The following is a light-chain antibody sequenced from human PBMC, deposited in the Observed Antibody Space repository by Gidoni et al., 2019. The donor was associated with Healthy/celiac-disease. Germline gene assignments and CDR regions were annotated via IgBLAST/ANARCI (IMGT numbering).Light chain of an antibody. CDR3: SSYTSSSTWV. J-gene: IGLJ3*02. CDR1: SIDVGGYNY. Sequence: QSALTQPASASGSPGQSITISCTGTSIDVGGYNYVSWYQQHPGKAPKLMIYDVSNRPSGVSNRFSGSKSGNTASLTISGLQAEDEADYYCSSYTSSSTWVFGGGTKLTVL. CDR2: DVS. V-gene: IGLV2-14*03.